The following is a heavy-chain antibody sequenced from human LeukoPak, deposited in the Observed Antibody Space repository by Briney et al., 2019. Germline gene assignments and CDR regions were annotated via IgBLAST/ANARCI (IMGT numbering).Heavy chain of an antibody. CDR2: ISSSGSTI. J-gene: IGHJ5*02. Sequence: PGGSLRLSCADSGFTFSSYEMNWVRQAPGKGLEWVSYISSSGSTIYYADSVKGRFTISRDNAKNSLYLQMNSLRAEDTAVYYCAREAIFEYSSSWGQGTLVTVSS. D-gene: IGHD6-6*01. CDR1: GFTFSSYE. V-gene: IGHV3-48*03. CDR3: AREAIFEYSSS.